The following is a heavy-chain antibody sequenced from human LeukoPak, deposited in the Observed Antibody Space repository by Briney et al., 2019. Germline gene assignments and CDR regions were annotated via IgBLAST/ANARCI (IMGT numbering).Heavy chain of an antibody. D-gene: IGHD3-10*01. Sequence: GGSLRLSCAASGFSFNSHSMNWVRQAPGKGLEWVSCISSTTRTIFYADSVKGRFTISRDNAKNSLHLQMNSLRAEDTAVYYCARDRPYYYGSGFFMDVWGQGTTVTVSS. CDR1: GFSFNSHS. CDR3: ARDRPYYYGSGFFMDV. V-gene: IGHV3-48*04. J-gene: IGHJ6*02. CDR2: ISSTTRTI.